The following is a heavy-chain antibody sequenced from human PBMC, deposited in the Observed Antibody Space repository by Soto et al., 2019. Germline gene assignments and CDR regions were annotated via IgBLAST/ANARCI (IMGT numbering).Heavy chain of an antibody. J-gene: IGHJ5*02. CDR1: GGTFSSYA. Sequence: SVKVSCKASGGTFSSYAISWVRQAPGQGLEWMGGIIPIFGTANYAQKFQGRVTITADEPTSTAYMELSSLRSEDTAVYYCARVSGSYDNWFDPWGQGTLVTVSS. V-gene: IGHV1-69*13. D-gene: IGHD1-26*01. CDR3: ARVSGSYDNWFDP. CDR2: IIPIFGTA.